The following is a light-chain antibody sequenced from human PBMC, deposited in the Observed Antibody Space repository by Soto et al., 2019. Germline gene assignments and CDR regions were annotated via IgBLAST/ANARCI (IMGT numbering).Light chain of an antibody. CDR1: SNGVGGYKY. J-gene: IGLJ1*01. Sequence: QSALTQPASVSGAPGQSITISCTGTSNGVGGYKYVSWYQQRPGTAPKLIMFEVNNRPSGVSDRFSGSRSANTASLTISGLQAQDEADYYCSSYSSNNILSYVFGTGTKLTVL. V-gene: IGLV2-14*03. CDR3: SSYSSNNILSYV. CDR2: EVN.